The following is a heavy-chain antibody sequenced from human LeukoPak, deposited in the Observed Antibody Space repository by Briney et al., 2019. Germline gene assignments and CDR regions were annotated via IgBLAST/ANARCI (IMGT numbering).Heavy chain of an antibody. D-gene: IGHD3-22*01. CDR3: AKSGGYYYDSSGYYYGD. CDR1: GFTFSSYG. J-gene: IGHJ4*02. Sequence: PGGSLRLSCAASGFTFSSYGMHWVRQAPGKGLEWVAVISYDGSNKYYADSVKGRFTISRDNSKNTLYLQMNSPRAEDTAVYYCAKSGGYYYDSSGYYYGDWGQGTLVTVSS. V-gene: IGHV3-30*18. CDR2: ISYDGSNK.